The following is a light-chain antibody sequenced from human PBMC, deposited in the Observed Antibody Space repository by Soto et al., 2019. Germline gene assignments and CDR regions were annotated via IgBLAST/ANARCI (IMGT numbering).Light chain of an antibody. Sequence: DIPMTQSPSTLSASVGDRVTIICRASQSISSWLAWYQQKPGKAPKLLIYKASSLESGVPSRFSGSGSGTEFTLTISSLQPDDFATYYCQQYNSYSPGFGQGTKVEIK. J-gene: IGKJ1*01. V-gene: IGKV1-5*03. CDR1: QSISSW. CDR3: QQYNSYSPG. CDR2: KAS.